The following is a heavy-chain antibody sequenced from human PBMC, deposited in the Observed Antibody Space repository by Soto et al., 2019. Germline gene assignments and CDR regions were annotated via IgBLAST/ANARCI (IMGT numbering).Heavy chain of an antibody. CDR3: ARAGHFWSGIPLDC. CDR1: GFNFSDYY. D-gene: IGHD3-3*01. J-gene: IGHJ4*01. V-gene: IGHV3-11*01. Sequence: QVQLVESGGGLVKPGGSLRLSCAASGFNFSDYYMSWIRQAPGKGLEWISYISSSGNNIYHSDSVKGRFTISRDNAKNSLFLQMNSLRADDTAVYYCARAGHFWSGIPLDCWGQGALFTVSS. CDR2: ISSSGNNI.